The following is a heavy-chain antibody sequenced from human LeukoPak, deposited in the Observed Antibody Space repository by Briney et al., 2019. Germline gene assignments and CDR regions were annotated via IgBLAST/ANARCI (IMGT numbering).Heavy chain of an antibody. CDR2: IWYDGSNK. D-gene: IGHD6-13*01. J-gene: IGHJ4*02. V-gene: IGHV3-33*06. CDR3: AKAWSGYSSRSPTGY. Sequence: QPGRSLRLSCAASGFTFSSYGMHWVRQAPGKGLEWVAVIWYDGSNKHYADSVKGRFTISRDNSKNTLYLQMNSLRAEDTAVYYCAKAWSGYSSRSPTGYWGQGTLVTVSS. CDR1: GFTFSSYG.